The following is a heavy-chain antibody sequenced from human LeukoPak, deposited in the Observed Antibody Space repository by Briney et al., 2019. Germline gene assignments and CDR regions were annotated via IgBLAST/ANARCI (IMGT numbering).Heavy chain of an antibody. J-gene: IGHJ4*02. CDR1: GFIFSNFA. CDR3: ASRNCISPNCYRGLLDY. Sequence: GGSLTLSCAASGFIFSNFAMSWVRQAPGKGLEWVSSMSVSAESTFYADSVKGRFTISRDNSKSTLHLQMNNLRAEDTAVYYCASRNCISPNCYRGLLDYWGQGTLVTVSS. CDR2: MSVSAEST. D-gene: IGHD2-2*01. V-gene: IGHV3-23*01.